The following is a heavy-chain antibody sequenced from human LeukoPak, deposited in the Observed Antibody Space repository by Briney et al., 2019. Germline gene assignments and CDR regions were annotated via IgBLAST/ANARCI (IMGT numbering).Heavy chain of an antibody. CDR3: ARSHDYSNLYYFDY. Sequence: PGRSLRLSCAASGFTFSRYGMHWVRQAPGKGLEWVAVIWYDGSNKYYANSVKGRFTISRDTSKNTLYLQMNSLSVEDTAVYSCARSHDYSNLYYFDYWGQGTLVTVSS. J-gene: IGHJ4*02. CDR1: GFTFSRYG. D-gene: IGHD4-11*01. CDR2: IWYDGSNK. V-gene: IGHV3-33*01.